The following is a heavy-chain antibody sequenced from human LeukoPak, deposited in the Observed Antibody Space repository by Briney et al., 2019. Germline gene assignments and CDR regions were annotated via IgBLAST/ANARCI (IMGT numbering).Heavy chain of an antibody. CDR1: EFTFTSYL. Sequence: PGGSLRLSCRASEFTFTSYLMSWVRQAPGKGLEWVANINHDGSEKYYLDSVKGRFTISRDNSRYTVYLQMNSLRREDTAFYYCVRRAAYYDSSGYLAPDYYFDLWGQGTLVTVSS. J-gene: IGHJ4*02. CDR3: VRRAAYYDSSGYLAPDYYFDL. V-gene: IGHV3-7*01. CDR2: INHDGSEK. D-gene: IGHD3-22*01.